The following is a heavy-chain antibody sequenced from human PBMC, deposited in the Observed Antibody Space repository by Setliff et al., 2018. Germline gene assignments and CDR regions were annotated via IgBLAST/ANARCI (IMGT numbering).Heavy chain of an antibody. CDR1: GYTFTNYG. J-gene: IGHJ4*02. CDR2: ISAYNDNT. CDR3: ARCLPFLSGYERGAFDY. D-gene: IGHD5-12*01. V-gene: IGHV1-18*01. Sequence: ASVKVSCKASGYTFTNYGISWVRQAPGQGLEWMGWISAYNDNTNYAQKVQGRVTMTTDRSTSTAYMELRSLKSDDTAVYYCARCLPFLSGYERGAFDYWGQGTLVTVSS.